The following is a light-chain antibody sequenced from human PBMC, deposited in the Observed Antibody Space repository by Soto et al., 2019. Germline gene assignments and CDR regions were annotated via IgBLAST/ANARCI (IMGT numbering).Light chain of an antibody. Sequence: QSALTQPPSASGSPGQSVTISCTGTSSDVGGHNFVSWYQQHPGKAPKFLIYEVTKRPSGVPDRFSGSKSGITASLTVSGLQADDEAYDYCSAYAVNNNPEIFGGGTKLTVL. CDR2: EVT. V-gene: IGLV2-8*01. J-gene: IGLJ2*01. CDR1: SSDVGGHNF. CDR3: SAYAVNNNPEI.